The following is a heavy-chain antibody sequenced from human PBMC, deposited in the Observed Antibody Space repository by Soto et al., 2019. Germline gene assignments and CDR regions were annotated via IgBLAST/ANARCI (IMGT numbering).Heavy chain of an antibody. CDR2: IYPGDSDT. D-gene: IGHD6-19*01. V-gene: IGHV5-51*01. Sequence: GESLKISCKGSGYSFTSYWIGWVRQMPGKGLEWMGIIYPGDSDTRYSPSFQGQVTISADKSISTAYLQWSSLKASDTAMYYCAIRGGGRDLGSGWYYFDYWGQGTLVTVSS. CDR3: AIRGGGRDLGSGWYYFDY. J-gene: IGHJ4*02. CDR1: GYSFTSYW.